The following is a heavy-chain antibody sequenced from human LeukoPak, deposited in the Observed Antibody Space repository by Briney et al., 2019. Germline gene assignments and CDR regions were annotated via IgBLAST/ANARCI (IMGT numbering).Heavy chain of an antibody. J-gene: IGHJ3*02. CDR1: GGSISSYY. CDR3: ARHARPYGSGSYPDAFDI. Sequence: SETLSLTCTVSGGSISSYYWSWIRQPPGKGLEWIGYIYYSGSTNYNPSLKSRVTISVDTSKNQFSLKLSSVTAADTAVYYCARHARPYGSGSYPDAFDIWGQGTMVTVSS. D-gene: IGHD3-10*01. V-gene: IGHV4-59*08. CDR2: IYYSGST.